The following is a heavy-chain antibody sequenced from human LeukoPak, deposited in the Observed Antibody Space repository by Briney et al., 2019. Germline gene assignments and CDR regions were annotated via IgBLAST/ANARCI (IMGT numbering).Heavy chain of an antibody. CDR2: INPNSGGT. CDR3: ARDRKYYYDSSGYYFRAFDI. Sequence: ASVKISCKASGYIFTDYYMHWVRQAPGQELGWMGRINPNSGGTNYAQKFQGRVTMTRDTSISTAYTELSSLRSEDTAVYYCARDRKYYYDSSGYYFRAFDIWGQGTMVTVSS. V-gene: IGHV1/OR15-1*02. D-gene: IGHD3-22*01. CDR1: GYIFTDYY. J-gene: IGHJ3*02.